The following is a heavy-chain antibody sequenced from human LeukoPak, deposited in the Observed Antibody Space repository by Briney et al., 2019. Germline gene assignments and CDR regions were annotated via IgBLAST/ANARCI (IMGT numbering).Heavy chain of an antibody. CDR3: ARGQGSRYFEPRLAY. Sequence: AETLSLTCAVYGGSFSGYYGSWIRHPPGKGREWIGEINHRGSTNYHPSLKSRVAISVDTSKNQSSLKLSSVTAADTAVYYCARGQGSRYFEPRLAYWGPGNLVTVSS. J-gene: IGHJ4*02. D-gene: IGHD3-9*01. CDR1: GGSFSGYY. CDR2: INHRGST. V-gene: IGHV4-34*01.